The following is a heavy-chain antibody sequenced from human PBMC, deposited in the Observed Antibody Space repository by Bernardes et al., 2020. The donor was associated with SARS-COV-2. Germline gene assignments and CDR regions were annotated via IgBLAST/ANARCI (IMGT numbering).Heavy chain of an antibody. V-gene: IGHV4-59*11. D-gene: IGHD3-10*01. Sequence: SETLSLTCIVSGGSISSHYWSWIRQPPGKGLEWIGYIYYSGITNYNPSLKGRVTISVDRSKSQFSRKLSSVTAADTAVYYFARSDSSGLLEFLGVFDIWGQGTMVTVSS. CDR1: GGSISSHY. J-gene: IGHJ3*02. CDR2: IYYSGIT. CDR3: ARSDSSGLLEFLGVFDI.